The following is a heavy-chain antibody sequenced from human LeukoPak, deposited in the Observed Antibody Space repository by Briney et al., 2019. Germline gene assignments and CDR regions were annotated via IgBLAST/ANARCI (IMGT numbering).Heavy chain of an antibody. CDR2: ISPNSGGS. Sequence: ASVKVSCKASGYTFTDYYIHWVRQAPRQGLEWMGWISPNSGGSNYAQKFQGRVTMTRDTSINTAYMELSRLRSDDAAVYFCARDSSRGYTYAFDYWGQGTLVSVSS. CDR3: ARDSSRGYTYAFDY. D-gene: IGHD5-18*01. CDR1: GYTFTDYY. V-gene: IGHV1-2*02. J-gene: IGHJ4*02.